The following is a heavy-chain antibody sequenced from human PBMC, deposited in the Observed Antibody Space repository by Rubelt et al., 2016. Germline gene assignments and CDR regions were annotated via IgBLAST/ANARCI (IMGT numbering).Heavy chain of an antibody. CDR1: GFTFGSYG. CDR3: ARDFSSYSSSWYFDY. D-gene: IGHD6-13*01. Sequence: SRGTLVQPGGSLRLSCAASGFTFGSYGMSWVRQAPGKGLEWVSAISSSGARTKYADFVKGRFTISRDNSKNTVYLQMNSLRAEDTAVYYCARDFSSYSSSWYFDYWGQGTLVTVSS. V-gene: IGHV3-23*01. J-gene: IGHJ4*02. CDR2: ISSSGART.